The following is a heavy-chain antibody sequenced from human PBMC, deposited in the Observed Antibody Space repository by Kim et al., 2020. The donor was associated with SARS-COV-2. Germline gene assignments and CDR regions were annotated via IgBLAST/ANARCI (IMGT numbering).Heavy chain of an antibody. D-gene: IGHD2-8*01. J-gene: IGHJ4*02. CDR2: K. Sequence: KYYVDVAKGRFSISRDNAKNSVSLQLNSLRAEDTAVYYCARFGVEAGLDFWAQGTLVTVSS. CDR3: ARFGVEAGLDF. V-gene: IGHV3-7*01.